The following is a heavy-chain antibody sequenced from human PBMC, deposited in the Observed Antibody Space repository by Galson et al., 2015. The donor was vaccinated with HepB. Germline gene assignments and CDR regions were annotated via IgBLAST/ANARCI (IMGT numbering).Heavy chain of an antibody. Sequence: SVKVSCKVSGYTLTELSMHWVRQAPGKGLEWMGGFDPEDGETIYAQKFQGRVTMTEDTSTDTAYMELSSLRSEDTAVYYCAVMNYHDSNGYYYAGYWGQGTLVTVSS. D-gene: IGHD3-22*01. CDR2: FDPEDGET. J-gene: IGHJ4*02. CDR1: GYTLTELS. CDR3: AVMNYHDSNGYYYAGY. V-gene: IGHV1-24*01.